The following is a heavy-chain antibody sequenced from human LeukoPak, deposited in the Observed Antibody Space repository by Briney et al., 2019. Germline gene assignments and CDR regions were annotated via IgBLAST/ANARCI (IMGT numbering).Heavy chain of an antibody. CDR3: ARGRLSYFDY. J-gene: IGHJ4*02. V-gene: IGHV4-39*07. CDR2: IYYSGST. Sequence: SETLSLTCTVSGGSISSSSYYWSWIRQPPGKGLEWIGSIYYSGSTNYNPSLKSRVTISVDTSKNQFSLKLSSVTAADTAVYYCARGRLSYFDYWGQGTLVTVSS. CDR1: GGSISSSSYY. D-gene: IGHD6-25*01.